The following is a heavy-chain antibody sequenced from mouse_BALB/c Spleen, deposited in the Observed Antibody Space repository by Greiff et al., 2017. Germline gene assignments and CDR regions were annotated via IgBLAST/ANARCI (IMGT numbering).Heavy chain of an antibody. CDR3: ARSPIYYGNPMDY. D-gene: IGHD2-1*01. CDR1: GYSITSGYS. CDR2: IHYSGST. V-gene: IGHV3-1*02. J-gene: IGHJ4*01. Sequence: DVKLQESGPDLVKPSQSLSLTCTVTGYSITSGYSWHWIRQFPGNKLEWMVYIHYSGSTNYNPSLKSRISITRDTSKNQFFLQLNSVTTEDTATYYCARSPIYYGNPMDYWGQGTSVTVSS.